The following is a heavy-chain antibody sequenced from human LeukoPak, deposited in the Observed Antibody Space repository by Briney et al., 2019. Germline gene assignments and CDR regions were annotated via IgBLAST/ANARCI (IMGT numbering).Heavy chain of an antibody. V-gene: IGHV3-23*01. CDR2: ISSSGGST. CDR1: GFTLSSYP. CDR3: AKVDGIAVAGKVY. J-gene: IGHJ4*02. D-gene: IGHD6-19*01. Sequence: GGSVRLSCGACGFTLSSYPMLCVPEAPGKGREWVSPISSSGGSTYYADSVKGRFTISRDNSKNTLYMQMNSLRAEDTAVYYCAKVDGIAVAGKVYWGQGTLVTVSS.